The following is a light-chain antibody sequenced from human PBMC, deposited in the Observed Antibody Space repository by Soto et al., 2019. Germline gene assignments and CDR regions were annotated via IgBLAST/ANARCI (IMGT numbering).Light chain of an antibody. Sequence: EIALTQSQVTLSLPPGESAPLSCLASQSISSYLAWYQQKPGQAPRLLIYDASNRATGIPARFSGSGSGTDFTLTISSLEPEDFAVYYCHQRSSWPITFGQGTRLEIK. CDR3: HQRSSWPIT. CDR1: QSISSY. CDR2: DAS. V-gene: IGKV3-11*01. J-gene: IGKJ5*01.